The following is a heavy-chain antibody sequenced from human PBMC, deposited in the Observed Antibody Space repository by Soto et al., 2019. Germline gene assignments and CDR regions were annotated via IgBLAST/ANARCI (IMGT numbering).Heavy chain of an antibody. Sequence: ASVKVSCKASGYTFTGYYMHWVRQAPGQGLEWMGWINPNSGGTNDAQKFQGWVTMTRDTSISTAYMELSRLRSDDTAVYYCARRAVAGVGYYYGMDVWGQGTTVTVSS. CDR2: INPNSGGT. CDR1: GYTFTGYY. V-gene: IGHV1-2*04. CDR3: ARRAVAGVGYYYGMDV. D-gene: IGHD6-19*01. J-gene: IGHJ6*02.